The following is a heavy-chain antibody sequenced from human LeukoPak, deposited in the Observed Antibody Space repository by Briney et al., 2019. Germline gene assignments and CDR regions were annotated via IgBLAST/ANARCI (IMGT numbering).Heavy chain of an antibody. CDR1: GFTFDYSG. CDR3: ARDPPVTTSFDY. Sequence: PAGSLRLSCAAYGFTFDYSGMSWDRHAPGKGRGWVSGGNWNGGRTSYAHSVKGRFTISRDNAKNSLYLQMNSLRAEDTAVYYCARDPPVTTSFDYWGEGTLVTVSS. V-gene: IGHV3-20*04. J-gene: IGHJ4*02. CDR2: GNWNGGRT. D-gene: IGHD4-17*01.